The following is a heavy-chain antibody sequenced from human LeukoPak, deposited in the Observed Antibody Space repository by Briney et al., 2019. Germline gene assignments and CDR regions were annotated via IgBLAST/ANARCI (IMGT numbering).Heavy chain of an antibody. V-gene: IGHV4-38-2*02. CDR2: IYHSGST. J-gene: IGHJ6*02. Sequence: SETLSLTCTVSGYSISSGYYWGWIRQPPGKGLEWIGSIYHSGSTYYNPSLKSRVTISVDTSKNQFSLKLSSVTAADTAVYYCARDDVDTAMGTDYYYGMDVWGQGTTVTVSS. CDR3: ARDDVDTAMGTDYYYGMDV. D-gene: IGHD5-18*01. CDR1: GYSISSGYY.